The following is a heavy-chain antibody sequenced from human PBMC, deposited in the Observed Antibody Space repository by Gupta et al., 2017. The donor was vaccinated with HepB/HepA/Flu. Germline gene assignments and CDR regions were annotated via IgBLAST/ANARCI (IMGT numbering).Heavy chain of an antibody. J-gene: IGHJ4*02. CDR2: IYSGGSA. D-gene: IGHD4-11*01. V-gene: IGHV4-39*01. Sequence: QLQLQESGPGLVKPSETLSLTCTVSGGSISTTSYYWGWIRQPPGKGLEWIGTIYSGGSARYNPSLTSRVTISVDTSKNQFSLKLTSVTATDTAVYYCARPGRDYSYYFDYWGQGILVTVSS. CDR1: GGSISTTSYY. CDR3: ARPGRDYSYYFDY.